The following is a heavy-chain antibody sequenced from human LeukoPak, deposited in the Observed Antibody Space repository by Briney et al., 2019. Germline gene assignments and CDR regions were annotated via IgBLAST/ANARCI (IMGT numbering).Heavy chain of an antibody. CDR2: ISSSSSYI. D-gene: IGHD5-12*01. V-gene: IGHV3-21*01. J-gene: IGHJ6*03. CDR1: GFTFSSYS. Sequence: PGGSLRLSCAASGFTFSSYSMDWVRQAPGKGLEWVSSISSSSSYIYYADSVKGRFTISRDNAKNSLYLQMNSLRAEDTAVYYCARDLVVATGVDYYYYMDVSGKGTTVTVSS. CDR3: ARDLVVATGVDYYYYMDV.